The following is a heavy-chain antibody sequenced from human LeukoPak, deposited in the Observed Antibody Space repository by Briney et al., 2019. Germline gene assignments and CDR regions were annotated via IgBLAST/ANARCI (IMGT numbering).Heavy chain of an antibody. D-gene: IGHD1-1*01. V-gene: IGHV1-18*01. J-gene: IGHJ5*02. CDR1: GYTFTTYG. CDR2: ISAYNGNT. CDR3: ARYNQGLVAPARALFDP. Sequence: ASVKVSCKASGYTFTTYGISWVRQAPGQVLEWMGWISAYNGNTNYAQSLQGRVTMTTDTSTSTAYMELRSLRSDDTAVYYCARYNQGLVAPARALFDPWGQGTLVTVSS.